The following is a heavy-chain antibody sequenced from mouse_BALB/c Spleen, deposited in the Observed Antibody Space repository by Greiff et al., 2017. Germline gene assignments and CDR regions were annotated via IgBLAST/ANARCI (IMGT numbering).Heavy chain of an antibody. Sequence: LKQPGSELVRPGASVKLSCKASGYTFTSYWMHWVKQRPGQGLEWIGNIYPGSGSTNYDEKFKSKATLTVDTSSSTAYMQLSSLTSEDSAVYYCTIYDGYPDYWGQGTTLTVSS. J-gene: IGHJ2*01. CDR1: GYTFTSYW. D-gene: IGHD2-3*01. V-gene: IGHV1S22*01. CDR2: IYPGSGST. CDR3: TIYDGYPDY.